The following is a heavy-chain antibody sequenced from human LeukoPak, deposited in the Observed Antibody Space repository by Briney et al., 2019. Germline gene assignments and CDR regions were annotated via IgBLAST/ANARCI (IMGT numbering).Heavy chain of an antibody. Sequence: GGSLRLSCAASGFTFSSYEMNWVRQAPGKGLEWVSYISSSGSTIYYADSVKGRFTISRDNAKNSLYLQMNSLRAEDTAVYYCARDPGYSSGWSYYFDYWGQGTLVTVSS. J-gene: IGHJ4*02. D-gene: IGHD6-19*01. CDR3: ARDPGYSSGWSYYFDY. V-gene: IGHV3-48*03. CDR2: ISSSGSTI. CDR1: GFTFSSYE.